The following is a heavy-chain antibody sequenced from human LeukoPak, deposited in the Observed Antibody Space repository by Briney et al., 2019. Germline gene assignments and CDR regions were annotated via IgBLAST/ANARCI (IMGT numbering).Heavy chain of an antibody. D-gene: IGHD6-19*01. J-gene: IGHJ4*02. CDR1: GFTFSTYW. CDR3: SGGGGWIIDH. Sequence: PGGSLRLSCAASGFTFSTYWMSWVRQAPGKGLEWVAIIKQDGSEKYYVDSVKGRFTISRDNAKNSLYLQMNSLRAEDTAVYYCSGGGGWIIDHWGQGTLVTVSS. V-gene: IGHV3-7*01. CDR2: IKQDGSEK.